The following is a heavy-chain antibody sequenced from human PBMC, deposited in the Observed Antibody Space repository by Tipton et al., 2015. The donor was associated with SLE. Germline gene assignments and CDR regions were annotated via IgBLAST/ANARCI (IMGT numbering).Heavy chain of an antibody. CDR1: GFSFGDNA. Sequence: SLRLSCATSGFSFGDNAMNWVRQAPGKGLEWVAKINQDGNEQYYVDSVKGRFTISRDNAKNSLYLQMNSLRGEDAGVYYCAGGAVGDSRYRQFDLWGQGTLVTVSS. J-gene: IGHJ5*02. V-gene: IGHV3-7*01. CDR2: INQDGNEQ. D-gene: IGHD2-2*01. CDR3: AGGAVGDSRYRQFDL.